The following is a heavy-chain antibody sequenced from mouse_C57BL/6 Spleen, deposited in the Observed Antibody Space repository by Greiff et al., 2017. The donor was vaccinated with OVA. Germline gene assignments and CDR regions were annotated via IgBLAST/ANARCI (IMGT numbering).Heavy chain of an antibody. Sequence: EVKLQESGPGLVKPSQTVFLTCTVTGISITTGNYRWSWIRQFPGTKLEWIGYIYYSGTITYNPSLTSRTTITRDTPKNQFFLEMNSLTAEDTATYYCARAYSNYPYWYFDVWGTGTTVTVSS. D-gene: IGHD2-5*01. J-gene: IGHJ1*03. CDR3: ARAYSNYPYWYFDV. V-gene: IGHV3-5*01. CDR1: GISITTGNYR. CDR2: IYYSGTI.